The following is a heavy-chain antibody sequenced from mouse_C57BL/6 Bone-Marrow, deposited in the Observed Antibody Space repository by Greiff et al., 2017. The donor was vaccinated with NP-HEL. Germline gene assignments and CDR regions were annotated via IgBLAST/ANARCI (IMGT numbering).Heavy chain of an antibody. CDR1: GFSLTSYG. CDR3: ARHVTYDYDEGYAMDY. J-gene: IGHJ4*01. D-gene: IGHD2-4*01. CDR2: IWSDGST. V-gene: IGHV2-6-1*01. Sequence: QVQLKESGPGLVAPSQSLSITCTVSGFSLTSYGVHWVRQPPGKGLEWLVVIWSDGSTTYNSALKSRLSISKDNSKSQVFLKMNSLQTDDTAMYYCARHVTYDYDEGYAMDYWGQGTSVTVSS.